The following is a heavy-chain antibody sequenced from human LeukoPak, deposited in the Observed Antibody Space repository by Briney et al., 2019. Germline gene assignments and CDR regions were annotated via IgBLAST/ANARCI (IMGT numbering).Heavy chain of an antibody. J-gene: IGHJ4*02. CDR1: GFTFSNYA. V-gene: IGHV3-33*06. CDR2: IWYDGSNE. Sequence: GRSLRLSCAASGFTFSNYAMHWVRQAPGKGLEWVALIWYDGSNESYGASVKGRFTISRDNSKNTLYLQMNSLRADDTAVYYCAKRIAATGTPYYYFDYWGQGTLVTVSS. CDR3: AKRIAATGTPYYYFDY. D-gene: IGHD6-13*01.